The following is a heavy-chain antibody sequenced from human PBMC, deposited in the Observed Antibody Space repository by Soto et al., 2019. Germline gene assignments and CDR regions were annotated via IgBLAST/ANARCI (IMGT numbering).Heavy chain of an antibody. V-gene: IGHV3-15*01. CDR3: AASLTSGGFDI. J-gene: IGHJ3*02. D-gene: IGHD3-16*01. CDR1: GFTFTNAY. CDR2: LTSKRAGGTT. Sequence: ESGGGLVKPGGSLRLSCAASGFTFTNAYMSWVRQAPGKGLEWVGRLTSKRAGGTTDYTAPVKGRFSISGDDSKNTLYLQMNSLETEDTALYYCAASLTSGGFDIWGQGTMVTVSS.